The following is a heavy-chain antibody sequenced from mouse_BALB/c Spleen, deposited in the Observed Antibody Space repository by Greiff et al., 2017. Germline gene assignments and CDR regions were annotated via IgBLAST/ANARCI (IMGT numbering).Heavy chain of an antibody. CDR1: GFNIKDTY. CDR2: IDPANGNT. CDR3: ASGYGSSLAWFAD. J-gene: IGHJ3*01. Sequence: EVQLQQSGAELVKPGASVKLSCTASGFNIKDTYMHWVKQRPEQGLEWIGRIDPANGNTIYDPKFQGKASITADTSSNTAYLQLSSLTSEDTAVYYCASGYGSSLAWFADWGQGTLVTVSA. D-gene: IGHD1-1*01. V-gene: IGHV14-3*02.